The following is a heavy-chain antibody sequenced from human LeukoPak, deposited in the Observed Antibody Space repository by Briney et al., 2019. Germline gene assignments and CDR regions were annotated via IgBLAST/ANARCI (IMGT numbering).Heavy chain of an antibody. Sequence: GWALRLSCAATGFTFNIYWVHGVRQAPGKGLVWVSSINSDGSSTSYADSVKGRFTISRDNAKNTLYLQMNTLRAEDTAVYYCASLDYWGQGTPVTVSS. V-gene: IGHV3-74*01. CDR2: INSDGSST. CDR1: GFTFNIYW. J-gene: IGHJ4*02. CDR3: ASLDY.